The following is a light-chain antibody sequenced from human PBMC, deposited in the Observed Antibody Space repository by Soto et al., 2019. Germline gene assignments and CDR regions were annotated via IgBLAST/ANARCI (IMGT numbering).Light chain of an antibody. V-gene: IGKV1-5*03. J-gene: IGKJ5*01. CDR3: QQHNSFSIT. CDR1: ESISSW. CDR2: KAS. Sequence: SQSPSPVSGSWGSRVTLNCRASESISSWLAWYQQKPGKAPKLLIYKASSLESGVPSRFSGSGSGTEFTLTINSLQADDFATYYCQQHNSFSITVGQGTRLEIK.